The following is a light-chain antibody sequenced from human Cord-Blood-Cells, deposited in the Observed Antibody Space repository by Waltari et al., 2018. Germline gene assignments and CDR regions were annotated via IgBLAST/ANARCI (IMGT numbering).Light chain of an antibody. Sequence: EIVLTQSPATLSLSPGERATLSCRASQSVSSYLAWYQQKPGQAPRLLIYVASNRATGIPARFSGSGSGTDFTLTISSLEPEDFAGYYCQQRSNWQLTFGGGTKVEIK. CDR3: QQRSNWQLT. CDR1: QSVSSY. CDR2: VAS. V-gene: IGKV3-11*01. J-gene: IGKJ4*01.